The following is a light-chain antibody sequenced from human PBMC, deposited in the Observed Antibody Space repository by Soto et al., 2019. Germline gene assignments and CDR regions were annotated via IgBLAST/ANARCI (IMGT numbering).Light chain of an antibody. CDR1: SSSIGSNY. Sequence: QSLLTHPPSSSGTPGQRVTISCSGRSSSIGSNYVYWYQQLPGTAPKLLVYRNNQRPSGVPDRFSGSKSGTSASLAISGLRSEDEAEYYCAAWDDSLSAYVFGGGTKVTVL. CDR3: AAWDDSLSAYV. CDR2: RNN. V-gene: IGLV1-47*01. J-gene: IGLJ1*01.